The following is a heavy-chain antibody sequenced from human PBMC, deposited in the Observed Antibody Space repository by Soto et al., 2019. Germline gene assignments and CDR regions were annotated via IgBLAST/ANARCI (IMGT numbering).Heavy chain of an antibody. CDR1: GFTFSSYW. CDR3: ARGLDIVVVVAATDPIVPNWFDP. J-gene: IGHJ5*02. D-gene: IGHD2-15*01. Sequence: GGSLRLSCAASGFTFSSYWMSWVRQAPGKGLEWVANIKQDGSEKYYVDSVKGRFTISRDNAKNSLYLQMNSLRAEDTAVYYCARGLDIVVVVAATDPIVPNWFDPWGQGTLVTVSS. V-gene: IGHV3-7*01. CDR2: IKQDGSEK.